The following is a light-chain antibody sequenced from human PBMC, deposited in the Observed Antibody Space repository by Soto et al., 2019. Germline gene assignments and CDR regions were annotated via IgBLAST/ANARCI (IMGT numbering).Light chain of an antibody. V-gene: IGKV3-20*01. Sequence: DIVLTQSPGTLSLSPGERATLSCRASQSVSSTFLAWYQQRPGQAPRLLIHGTSTRATGIPDRFSGSGAGTDFTLTISGRHPEEFATYYWQHYGPLKCTVGLGTTLE. J-gene: IGKJ1*01. CDR1: QSVSSTF. CDR2: GTS. CDR3: QHYGPLKCT.